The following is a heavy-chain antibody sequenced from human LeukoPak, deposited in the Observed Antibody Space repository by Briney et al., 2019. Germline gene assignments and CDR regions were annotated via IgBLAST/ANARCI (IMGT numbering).Heavy chain of an antibody. Sequence: PSETLSLTCTVSGGSISSYYWSWIRQPPGKGLEWIGYIYYSGSTNYNPSLKSRVTISVDTSKNQFSLKLSSVTAADTAVYYCARSPSYYYDSSGNYLFDYWGREPWSPSPQ. CDR3: ARSPSYYYDSSGNYLFDY. CDR2: IYYSGST. J-gene: IGHJ4*02. D-gene: IGHD3-22*01. CDR1: GGSISSYY. V-gene: IGHV4-59*01.